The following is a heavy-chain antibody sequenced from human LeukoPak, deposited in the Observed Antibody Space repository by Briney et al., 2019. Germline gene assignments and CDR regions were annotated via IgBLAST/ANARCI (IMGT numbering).Heavy chain of an antibody. J-gene: IGHJ6*02. CDR2: SSHSSGST. D-gene: IGHD6-13*01. CDR1: GYTFTSCY. V-gene: IGHV1-46*01. CDR3: ARGVGQQRSPGGYYYYGMDV. Sequence: ASVTVSCKASGYTFTSCYMHWVRQAPAQGLQWMGISSHSSGSTSYAQKVQGRVTMPRDTSTSTVYMELSSLRSEDTAVYYCARGVGQQRSPGGYYYYGMDVWGQGTTVTVSS.